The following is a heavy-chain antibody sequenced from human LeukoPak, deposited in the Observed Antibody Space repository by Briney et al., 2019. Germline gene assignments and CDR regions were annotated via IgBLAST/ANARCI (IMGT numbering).Heavy chain of an antibody. CDR3: AKDPRTSIYSDGSFDY. V-gene: IGHV3-73*01. Sequence: GGSLRLSCAASGFTFSGSDLHWVRQASGKGLEWVGRIRSNTKNYAIAYAASVKGRFTISRDDSKNTLYLQMNSLRSEDAAVYYCAKDPRTSIYSDGSFDYWGQGTLVTVSS. CDR1: GFTFSGSD. J-gene: IGHJ4*02. CDR2: IRSNTKNYAI. D-gene: IGHD5-24*01.